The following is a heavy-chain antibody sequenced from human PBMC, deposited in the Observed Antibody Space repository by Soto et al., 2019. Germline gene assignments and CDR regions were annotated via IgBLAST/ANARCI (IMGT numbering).Heavy chain of an antibody. D-gene: IGHD5-18*01. CDR3: ARGDVDTTMPFDY. J-gene: IGHJ4*02. CDR2: INPSGGTT. Sequence: VQLVQSGAEVKKPGASVTISCKASGYTFYTYYIHWVRQAPGQGLEWMGIINPSGGTTDYAQKFKGRVTVTRDTSASTVFMYLSGLRSADTAVYYCARGDVDTTMPFDYWGQGTLVTVSS. CDR1: GYTFYTYY. V-gene: IGHV1-46*02.